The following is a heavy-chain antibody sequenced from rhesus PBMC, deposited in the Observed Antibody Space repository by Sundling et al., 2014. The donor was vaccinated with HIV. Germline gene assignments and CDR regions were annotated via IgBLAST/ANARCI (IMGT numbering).Heavy chain of an antibody. CDR1: GFTFTSYD. CDR3: AKGGYGNYFDY. Sequence: EVQLVESGGGLVQPGGSLRLSCAASGFTFTSYDMYWVRQAPGKGLEWISVISSGGGSTYYADSVKGRFTLSRDNSKNTLSLQMNSLRAEDTAVYYCAKGGYGNYFDYWGQGVLVTVSS. J-gene: IGHJ4*01. D-gene: IGHD4-29*01. V-gene: IGHV3S42*01. CDR2: ISSGGGST.